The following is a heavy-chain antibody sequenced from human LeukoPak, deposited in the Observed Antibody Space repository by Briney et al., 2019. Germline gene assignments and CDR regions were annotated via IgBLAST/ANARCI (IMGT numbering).Heavy chain of an antibody. Sequence: GGSLRLSCAASGFTFSSYAMSWVRQAPGKGLEWVSAISGSGGSTYYADSVKGRFTISRDNSKNTLYLQMNSLRAEDTAVNYCAKDQGTTVVTPVDYWGQGTLVTVSS. D-gene: IGHD4-17*01. V-gene: IGHV3-23*01. CDR2: ISGSGGST. CDR3: AKDQGTTVVTPVDY. CDR1: GFTFSSYA. J-gene: IGHJ4*02.